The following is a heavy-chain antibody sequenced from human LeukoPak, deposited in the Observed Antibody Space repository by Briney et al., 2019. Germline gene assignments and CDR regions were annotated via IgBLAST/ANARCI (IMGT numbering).Heavy chain of an antibody. D-gene: IGHD3-10*01. Sequence: ASVKVSCKASGYTLTSYRIHWVRQAPGQGLEWMGIINPSGGSTTYTQKFQGRVTMTRDTSTSTVYMELSRLTSEDTAVYHCARDSLPHYYTSGSQNPADYWGQGTLVTVSS. J-gene: IGHJ4*02. V-gene: IGHV1-46*01. CDR3: ARDSLPHYYTSGSQNPADY. CDR1: GYTLTSYR. CDR2: INPSGGST.